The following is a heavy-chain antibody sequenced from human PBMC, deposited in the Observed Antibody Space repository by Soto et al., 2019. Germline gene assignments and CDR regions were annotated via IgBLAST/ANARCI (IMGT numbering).Heavy chain of an antibody. CDR3: ARGMPTVTSDAFDI. CDR1: GYTFTSYY. V-gene: IGHV1-46*01. J-gene: IGHJ3*02. Sequence: QVQLVQSGAEVKKPGASVKVSCKASGYTFTSYYMHWVRQAPGQGLEWMGIINPTSGGTHYAQKFQGRVTMTRDTSTSTVYMELGSLRSEDTAVYYCARGMPTVTSDAFDIWGQGTMVTVSS. D-gene: IGHD4-4*01. CDR2: INPTSGGT.